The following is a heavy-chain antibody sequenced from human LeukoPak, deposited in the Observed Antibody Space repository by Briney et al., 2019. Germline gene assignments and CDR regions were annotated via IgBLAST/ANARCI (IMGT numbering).Heavy chain of an antibody. CDR1: GGSISSPNY. CDR2: IYYGGTT. Sequence: SETLSLTCVVSGGSISSPNYWTWVRQPPAKGLEWIGGIYYGGTTHYNPSLKSRVTMSVDISNNQFSLTLTSVTAADTAVYYCARGLNYDLDPWGQGTLVTVSS. V-gene: IGHV4-4*02. CDR3: ARGLNYDLDP. J-gene: IGHJ5*02. D-gene: IGHD1-7*01.